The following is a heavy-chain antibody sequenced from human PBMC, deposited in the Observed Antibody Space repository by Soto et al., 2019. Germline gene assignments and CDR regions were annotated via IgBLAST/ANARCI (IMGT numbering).Heavy chain of an antibody. CDR2: IYWDDDK. CDR1: GFSLSTSGVG. D-gene: IGHD6-6*01. V-gene: IGHV2-5*02. CDR3: AHSRYSSSSLSL. Sequence: SGPTLVNPTQTLTLTCTFSGFSLSTSGVGVGWIRQPPGRALEWLALIYWDDDKRYSPSLKSRLTITKDISKDQVVLTMTNMDPVDTGTYYCAHSRYSSSSLSLWGQGTLVTVSS. J-gene: IGHJ4*02.